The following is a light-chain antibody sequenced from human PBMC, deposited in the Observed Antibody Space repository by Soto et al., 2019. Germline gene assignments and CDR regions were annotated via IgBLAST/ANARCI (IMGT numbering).Light chain of an antibody. Sequence: EIVMTQSPATLSVSPGEGATVSCRASQSVSSHLAWYQHKPGQAPRLLFYDASSRATGIPDRFSGSGSGTDFTLTINSLEPEDSAVYYCQQRSNWPSITFGQGTRLEIK. CDR2: DAS. J-gene: IGKJ5*01. V-gene: IGKV3-11*01. CDR3: QQRSNWPSIT. CDR1: QSVSSH.